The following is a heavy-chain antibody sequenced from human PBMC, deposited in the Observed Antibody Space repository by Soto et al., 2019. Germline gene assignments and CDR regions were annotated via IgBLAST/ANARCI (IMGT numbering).Heavy chain of an antibody. J-gene: IGHJ4*02. CDR2: MNPNTGNK. CDR1: GYTFTSYD. CDR3: ARLLTSGEPPFDY. V-gene: IGHV1-8*01. D-gene: IGHD1-20*01. Sequence: ASVKVSCKASGYTFTSYDINWVRQATGQGLEWMGWMNPNTGNKGYAQKFQGRVTMTRNTSISTAYMEMSSLRSEDTAVYYCARLLTSGEPPFDYWGQGTLVTVSS.